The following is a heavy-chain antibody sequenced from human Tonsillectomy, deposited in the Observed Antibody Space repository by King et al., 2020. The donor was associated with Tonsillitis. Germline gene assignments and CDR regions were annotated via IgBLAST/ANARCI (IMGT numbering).Heavy chain of an antibody. CDR2: ISGSSGTI. J-gene: IGHJ4*02. D-gene: IGHD3-22*01. CDR1: GFTFSSYN. V-gene: IGHV3-48*01. CDR3: VRGRSAGYYGIFDY. Sequence: VQLVESGGGLAQPGGSLRLSCAASGFTFSSYNMNWVRQAPGKGLEWVSYISGSSGTIDYADSVKGRFTISRENARNSLYLQMDSLRAEDTAVYYCVRGRSAGYYGIFDYWGQGMQVAVSS.